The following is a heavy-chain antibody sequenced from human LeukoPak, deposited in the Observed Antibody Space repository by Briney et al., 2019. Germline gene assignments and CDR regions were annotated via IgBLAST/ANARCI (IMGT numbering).Heavy chain of an antibody. J-gene: IGHJ5*02. Sequence: SETLSLTCTVSGGSINNYYWSWIRQPPGKGLEWIGRIYTSGSTNYNPSLKSRVTMSVDTSKNQFSLKLSSVTAADTAVYYCARENMARYRFPNWFDPWGQGTLVTVSS. CDR1: GGSINNYY. CDR2: IYTSGST. D-gene: IGHD3-10*01. CDR3: ARENMARYRFPNWFDP. V-gene: IGHV4-4*07.